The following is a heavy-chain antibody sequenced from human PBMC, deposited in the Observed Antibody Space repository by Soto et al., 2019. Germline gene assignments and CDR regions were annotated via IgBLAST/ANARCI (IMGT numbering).Heavy chain of an antibody. D-gene: IGHD1-1*01. V-gene: IGHV4-34*01. CDR1: GGSFSGYY. Sequence: KTSETLSLTCAVYGGSFSGYYWSWIRQPPGKGLEWIGEINHSGSTNYNPSLKSRVTISVDTSKNQFSLKLSSVTAADTAVYYCASSNWNDTYYYGMDVWGQGTTVTVSS. CDR2: INHSGST. J-gene: IGHJ6*02. CDR3: ASSNWNDTYYYGMDV.